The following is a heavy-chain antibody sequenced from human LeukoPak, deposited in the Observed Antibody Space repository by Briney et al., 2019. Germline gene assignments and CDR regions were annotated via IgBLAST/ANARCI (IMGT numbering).Heavy chain of an antibody. CDR2: ISYSGST. CDR3: ARDDNSYYMDA. CDR1: GVSFSSGDYY. J-gene: IGHJ6*03. V-gene: IGHV4-30-4*08. Sequence: PSETLSLTCAVSGVSFSSGDYYWTWIRQPPGKGMEWIGYISYSGSTYYNPSLKSGITISLDTSKNQFSLKVTSVTAADTAVYYYARDDNSYYMDAWGTGTTVTVS.